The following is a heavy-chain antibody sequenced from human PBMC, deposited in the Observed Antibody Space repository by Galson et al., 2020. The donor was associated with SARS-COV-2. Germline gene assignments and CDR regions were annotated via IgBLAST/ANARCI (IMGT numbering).Heavy chain of an antibody. J-gene: IGHJ4*02. D-gene: IGHD5-18*01. Sequence: GESLKNSCKGSGYSITSYRIGWVRKMPGKGLEWMGIIYHGDSATRYSPFFQGQVTISADKSISTAYLQWSSLKASDTAMYYCARAPRYSYGSFDYWGQGTLVTVSS. CDR3: ARAPRYSYGSFDY. CDR1: GYSITSYR. V-gene: IGHV5-51*01. CDR2: IYHGDSAT.